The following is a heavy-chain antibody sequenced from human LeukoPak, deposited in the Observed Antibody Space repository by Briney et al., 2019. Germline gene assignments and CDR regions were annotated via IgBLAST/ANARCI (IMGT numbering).Heavy chain of an antibody. J-gene: IGHJ5*02. Sequence: GESLKISCKGSGYGSGYSFTSHWIAWVRQMPGKGLEWMGIIYPRDSNTIYSPSFQGQVTISVDTSINTAYLQWISLKASDTAMYYCARHPIAAGGAYNWFDPLGQGTLVTVSS. V-gene: IGHV5-51*01. CDR1: GYSFTSHW. CDR2: IYPRDSNT. CDR3: ARHPIAAGGAYNWFDP. D-gene: IGHD6-13*01.